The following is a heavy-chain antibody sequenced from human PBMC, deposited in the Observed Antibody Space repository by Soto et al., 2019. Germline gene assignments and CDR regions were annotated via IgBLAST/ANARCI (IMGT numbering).Heavy chain of an antibody. CDR1: GASISSYY. V-gene: IGHV4-59*01. CDR3: ARSHPGYYYDSSSYSTDN. J-gene: IGHJ4*02. D-gene: IGHD3-22*01. CDR2: IADSGTT. Sequence: SETLSLTCTVSGASISSYYWTWIRQPPGEGLEWIGYIADSGTTNYSPSLKGRVTISTDTSKNQFSLKLISVTAADTAVYYCARSHPGYYYDSSSYSTDNWGQGTLVSVSS.